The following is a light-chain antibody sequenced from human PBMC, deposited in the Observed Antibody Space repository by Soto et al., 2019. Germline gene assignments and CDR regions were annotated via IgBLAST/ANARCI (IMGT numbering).Light chain of an antibody. J-gene: IGKJ1*01. V-gene: IGKV3-20*01. CDR2: GAS. Sequence: EILLTQSPGTLSLSPGDRATLSCRASQSVSSSYLAWYQQKTGQAPRLLIYGASSRATGIPDRFSGSGFGTDFTLTIIRLEPEDFAVYYCQQYGSSPKTFGQGTKVDIK. CDR3: QQYGSSPKT. CDR1: QSVSSSY.